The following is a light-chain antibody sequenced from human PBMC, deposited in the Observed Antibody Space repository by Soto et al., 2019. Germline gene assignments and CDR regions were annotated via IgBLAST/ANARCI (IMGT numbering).Light chain of an antibody. V-gene: IGKV3-15*01. CDR1: QSVSSSY. Sequence: EIVLTQSPGTLSLSPGERATLSCRASQSVSSSYLAWYQQKPGQAPRLLISAVSTGATGVPARFSGSGSGTEFTLTINSLQSEDCATYYCQQYHTWPVTFGGGTKVDIK. CDR3: QQYHTWPVT. CDR2: AVS. J-gene: IGKJ4*01.